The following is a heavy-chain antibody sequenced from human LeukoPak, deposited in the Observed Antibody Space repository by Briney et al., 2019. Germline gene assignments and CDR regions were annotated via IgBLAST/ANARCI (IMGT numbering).Heavy chain of an antibody. CDR1: GYTFTSYD. J-gene: IGHJ3*02. CDR3: ARGSKRYSNYLDAFDI. D-gene: IGHD4-11*01. V-gene: IGHV1-8*01. CDR2: VNPNSGNT. Sequence: GASVKVSCKASGYTFTSYDINWVRQATGQGLEWMGWVNPNSGNTGYAQKFQGRVTMTRNTSISTAYMELSSLRSEDTAVYYCARGSKRYSNYLDAFDIWGQGTMVTVSS.